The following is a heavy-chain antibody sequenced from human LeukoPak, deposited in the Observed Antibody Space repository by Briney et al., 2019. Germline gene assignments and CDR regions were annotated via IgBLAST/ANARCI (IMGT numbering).Heavy chain of an antibody. CDR1: GFTFDDYA. D-gene: IGHD1-26*01. CDR3: AKDPLSGSYSVRAFDI. J-gene: IGHJ3*02. V-gene: IGHV3-9*01. Sequence: PGGSLRLSCAASGFTFDDYAMHWVRQAPGKGLEWVSGISWNSGSIGYADSVKGRFTISRDNAKNSLYLQMNSLRAEDTALYYCAKDPLSGSYSVRAFDIWGQGTMVTVSS. CDR2: ISWNSGSI.